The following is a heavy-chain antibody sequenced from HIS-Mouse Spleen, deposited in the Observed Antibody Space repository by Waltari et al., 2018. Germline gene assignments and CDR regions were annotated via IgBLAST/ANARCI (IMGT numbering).Heavy chain of an antibody. D-gene: IGHD5-12*01. J-gene: IGHJ4*02. V-gene: IGHV3-30*18. CDR1: GFTFSSYG. Sequence: QVQLVESGGGVVQPGRSLRLAGAAAGFTFSSYGRHWVSQAPGKGLEWVAVISYDGSNKYYADSVKGRFTISRDNSKNTLYLQMNSLRAEDTAVYYCAKDLTSGYDFDYWGQGTLVTVSS. CDR2: ISYDGSNK. CDR3: AKDLTSGYDFDY.